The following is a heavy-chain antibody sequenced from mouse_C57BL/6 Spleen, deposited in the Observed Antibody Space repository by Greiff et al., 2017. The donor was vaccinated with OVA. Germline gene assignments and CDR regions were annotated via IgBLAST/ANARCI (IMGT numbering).Heavy chain of an antibody. D-gene: IGHD2-5*01. CDR1: GYTFTSYW. CDR3: ARSYYSINFDY. CDR2: IGPSDSYT. Sequence: QVQLQQPGAELVMPGASVKLSCKASGYTFTSYWMHWVKQRPGQGLEWIGEIGPSDSYTNYNQKFKGQSTLTVDKSSSTAYMQLSSLTSEDSAVYYCARSYYSINFDYWGQGTTLTVSS. V-gene: IGHV1-69*01. J-gene: IGHJ2*01.